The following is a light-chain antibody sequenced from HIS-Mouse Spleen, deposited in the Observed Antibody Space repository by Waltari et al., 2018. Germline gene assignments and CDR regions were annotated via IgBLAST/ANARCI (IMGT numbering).Light chain of an antibody. CDR3: QQLNSYPPT. J-gene: IGKJ1*01. CDR1: QGISSY. CDR2: AAS. Sequence: DIQLTQSPSFLSASVGDRVTITCRASQGISSYLAWYQQKPGEAPKLLIHAASTLQSGVPSRFSVSGSGTEFTLTISSLQTEDFATYYCQQLNSYPPTFGQGTKVEIK. V-gene: IGKV1-9*01.